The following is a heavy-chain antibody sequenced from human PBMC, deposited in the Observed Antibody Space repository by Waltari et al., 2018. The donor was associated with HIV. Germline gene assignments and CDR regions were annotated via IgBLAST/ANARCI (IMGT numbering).Heavy chain of an antibody. V-gene: IGHV4-34*01. CDR1: GGSFNNYY. D-gene: IGHD5-12*01. CDR2: IDHSGTS. CDR3: ARGVFSLIVAGTNFDY. J-gene: IGHJ4*02. Sequence: QVQLQQRGTGLLKPSETLALTCAVYGGSFNNYYWSWFGKPPGKGLEWIGQIDHSGTSHYNPTLKDRLTMSVDTSKNQFSLKLTSATAADTAVFYCARGVFSLIVAGTNFDYWGQGFLVTVSS.